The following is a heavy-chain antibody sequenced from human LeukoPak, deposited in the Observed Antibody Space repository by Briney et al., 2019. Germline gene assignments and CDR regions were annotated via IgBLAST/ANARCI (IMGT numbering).Heavy chain of an antibody. D-gene: IGHD4-11*01. Sequence: PSETLSLTCSVSGASISRNNHYWGWIRQPPGKGLEWIGSIYYSGSTYYNPSLKSRVTISVDTSKNQFSLKLSSVTAADTAVYYCARGYRPFDYWGQGTLVTVSS. CDR2: IYYSGST. J-gene: IGHJ4*02. CDR1: GASISRNNHY. CDR3: ARGYRPFDY. V-gene: IGHV4-39*07.